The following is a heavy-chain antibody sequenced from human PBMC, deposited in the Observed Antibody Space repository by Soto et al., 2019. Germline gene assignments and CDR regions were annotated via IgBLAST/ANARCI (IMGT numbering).Heavy chain of an antibody. D-gene: IGHD3-22*01. CDR2: INAGNGNT. CDR3: ARDFSLEVSSGYSDYYYYGMDV. V-gene: IGHV1-3*01. CDR1: GYTFTSYA. Sequence: QVQLVQSGAEVKKPGASVKVSCKSSGYTFTSYAVHWVRQAPGQRLEWMAWINAGNGNTKYSQKFQGRVTITRDTPASTAYLELSSLRSEDTAVYFCARDFSLEVSSGYSDYYYYGMDVWGQGTTVTVSS. J-gene: IGHJ6*02.